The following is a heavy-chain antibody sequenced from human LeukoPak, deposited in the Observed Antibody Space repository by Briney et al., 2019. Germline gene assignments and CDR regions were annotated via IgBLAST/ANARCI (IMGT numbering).Heavy chain of an antibody. CDR2: IYTSGST. Sequence: PSEILSLTCTVSGGSISSYYWSWIRQPAGKGLEWIGRIYTSGSTNYNPSLKSRVTMSVDTSKNQFSLKLSSVTAADTAVYYCARDLQYCSSTSCYIAFDIWGQGTMVTVSS. CDR3: ARDLQYCSSTSCYIAFDI. V-gene: IGHV4-4*07. D-gene: IGHD2-2*02. J-gene: IGHJ3*02. CDR1: GGSISSYY.